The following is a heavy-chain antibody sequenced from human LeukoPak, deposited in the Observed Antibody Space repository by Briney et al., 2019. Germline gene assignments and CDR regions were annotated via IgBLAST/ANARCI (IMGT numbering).Heavy chain of an antibody. Sequence: GGSLRLSCAASGFTFSSYGMHWVRQAPGKGLEWVAVISYDVGKKYYADSVKGRFTISRDNSKNTLYLQMNSLRAEDTAVYYCAKDDYYDTSGYRDWGQGTLVAVSS. V-gene: IGHV3-30*18. CDR3: AKDDYYDTSGYRD. CDR2: ISYDVGKK. CDR1: GFTFSSYG. D-gene: IGHD3-22*01. J-gene: IGHJ4*02.